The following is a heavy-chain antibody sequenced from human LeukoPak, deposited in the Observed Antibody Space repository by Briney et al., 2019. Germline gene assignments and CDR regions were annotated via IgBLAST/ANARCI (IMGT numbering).Heavy chain of an antibody. J-gene: IGHJ4*02. D-gene: IGHD2-2*01. Sequence: PSETLSLTCAVYGGSFSGYYWSWIRQPPGKGLEWIWEINHSGSTNYNPSIKSRVTISVDTSKNQFSLKLSSVTAADTAVYYCARVKGFYCSSTSCNDYWGQGTLVTVSS. V-gene: IGHV4-34*01. CDR2: INHSGST. CDR3: ARVKGFYCSSTSCNDY. CDR1: GGSFSGYY.